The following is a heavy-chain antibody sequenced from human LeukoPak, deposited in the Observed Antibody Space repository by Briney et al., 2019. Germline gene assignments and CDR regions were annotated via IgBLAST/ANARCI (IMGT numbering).Heavy chain of an antibody. CDR1: GVTFGDYA. CDR2: IRRKAHGGRT. D-gene: IGHD2-15*01. J-gene: IGHJ5*02. V-gene: IGHV3-49*04. CDR3: GRGLGALRNSWFDA. Sequence: RSLRLSCTASGVTFGDYAMSWVREAPGQGLEWVGSIRRKAHGGRTKYAASVKGRFIISRNDSTSIAYLQMNSLKSKDTAVYYCGRGLGALRNSWFDAWGQGTLVTVSS.